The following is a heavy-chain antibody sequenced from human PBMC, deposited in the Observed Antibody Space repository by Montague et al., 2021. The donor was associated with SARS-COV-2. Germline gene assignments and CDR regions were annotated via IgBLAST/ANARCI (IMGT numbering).Heavy chain of an antibody. V-gene: IGHV4-39*01. CDR3: ARHARLSSGWHSPFPLFPDY. CDR1: GAPISSSSYS. CDR2: IYNSGST. Sequence: SETLSLTCTVSGAPISSSSYSWGWIRQPPGKGLEWIGNIYNSGSTSYNPSLRSRVTMSADTAIKRFSLTLGSVTATDTAVYCCARHARLSSGWHSPFPLFPDYWGQGAMVTVSS. J-gene: IGHJ4*02. D-gene: IGHD6-19*01.